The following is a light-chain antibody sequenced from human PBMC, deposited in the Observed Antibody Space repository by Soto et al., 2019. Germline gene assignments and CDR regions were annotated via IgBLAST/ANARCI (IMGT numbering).Light chain of an antibody. V-gene: IGLV2-8*01. J-gene: IGLJ1*01. CDR2: EVT. CDR3: TSYGGTNVTYV. CDR1: SGDVGGYNF. Sequence: QSALTQPPSASGSPGQSVTISCTGTSGDVGGYNFVSWYQQLPGKAPKLIIYEVTKQPSGVPDRFSGSRSGNTASLTVSGLQAEDEAVYYCTSYGGTNVTYVFGAGTKLTVL.